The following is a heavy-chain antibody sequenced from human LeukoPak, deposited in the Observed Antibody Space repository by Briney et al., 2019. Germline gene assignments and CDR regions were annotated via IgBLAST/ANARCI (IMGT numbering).Heavy chain of an antibody. J-gene: IGHJ4*02. Sequence: SETLSLTCTVSGGSVNSGSYYWNWIRQPPGKGLEWIGYIYYSGSTNYNPSLKSRVAISVDTSKNQFSLKLSSVTAADTAVYYCARAAYSGSYHSDYWGQGTLVTVSS. CDR2: IYYSGST. D-gene: IGHD1-26*01. CDR3: ARAAYSGSYHSDY. CDR1: GGSVNSGSYY. V-gene: IGHV4-61*01.